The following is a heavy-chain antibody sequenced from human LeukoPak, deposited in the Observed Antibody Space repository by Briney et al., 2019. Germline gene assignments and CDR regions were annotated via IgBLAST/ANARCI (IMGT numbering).Heavy chain of an antibody. CDR2: ISGSGGST. Sequence: GGSLRLSCAASGFTLSSYGMSWVRQAPGKGLEWVSTISGSGGSTYYADSVKGRFTISRDNSKNTLYLQMHSLRAEDTAVYYCANPNGYDFWSGYWGYMDVWGKGTTVTVSS. V-gene: IGHV3-23*01. J-gene: IGHJ6*03. CDR1: GFTLSSYG. D-gene: IGHD3-3*01. CDR3: ANPNGYDFWSGYWGYMDV.